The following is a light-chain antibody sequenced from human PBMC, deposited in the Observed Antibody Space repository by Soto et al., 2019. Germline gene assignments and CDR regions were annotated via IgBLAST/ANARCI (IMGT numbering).Light chain of an antibody. J-gene: IGKJ3*01. CDR1: QDINIY. V-gene: IGKV1-33*01. CDR3: QQRGNWPPGFT. CDR2: DAS. Sequence: DIQMTQSPSSLFASVGDRVTITCQATQDINIYLNWYQQKPGKAPNLLIYDASNLEIGVPSRFSGSGSGTHFTFTISSLQTEDIGTYYCQQRGNWPPGFTFGPGTKVDIK.